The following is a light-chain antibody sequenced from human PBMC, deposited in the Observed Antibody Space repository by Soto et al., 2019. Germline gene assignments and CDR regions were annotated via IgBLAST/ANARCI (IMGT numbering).Light chain of an antibody. CDR3: QQYDRYSSGP. CDR2: DAS. Sequence: DIQMTQSPSTLSASVGDRVSIXXRASQTVNTWLAWYQQKPGKATKVXXFDASSLKTGVPSRFSGSGSGTEFTLTISNLQPDDFATYYCQQYDRYSSGPFGQGTKVDI. J-gene: IGKJ1*01. V-gene: IGKV1-5*01. CDR1: QTVNTW.